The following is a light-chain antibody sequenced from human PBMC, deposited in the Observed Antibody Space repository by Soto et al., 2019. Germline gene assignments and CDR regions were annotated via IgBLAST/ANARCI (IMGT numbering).Light chain of an antibody. CDR2: EDH. J-gene: IGLJ1*01. Sequence: QSVLTQPASVSGSPGQSITISCTGTSSDVGRYSLVSWYQQHPGKAPKLMISEDHKRPSGVSNRFSGSKSGNTASLTISELQTEDEADYYCCSYAGSNTWVFGTGTKVTLL. CDR3: CSYAGSNTWV. CDR1: SSDVGRYSL. V-gene: IGLV2-23*01.